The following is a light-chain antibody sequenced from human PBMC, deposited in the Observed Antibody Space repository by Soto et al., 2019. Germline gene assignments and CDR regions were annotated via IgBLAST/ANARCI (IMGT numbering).Light chain of an antibody. Sequence: QSALTQSASVSGSPGQSITISCAGSSSDVGTYNPVSWYQQHPGRAPKLLIYEDTKRPSGISNRFSGSKSGTTASLTISGLQAEDEADYYCISYRGSDTSYVFGTGTKVTVL. CDR1: SSDVGTYNP. CDR2: EDT. V-gene: IGLV2-14*02. CDR3: ISYRGSDTSYV. J-gene: IGLJ1*01.